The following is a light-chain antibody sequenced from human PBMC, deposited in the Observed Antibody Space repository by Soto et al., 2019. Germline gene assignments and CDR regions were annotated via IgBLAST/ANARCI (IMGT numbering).Light chain of an antibody. V-gene: IGKV1-5*01. CDR1: QTVERW. Sequence: DIQMTQSPSSLSASVGDRDTSTCRASQTVERWMAWYQQKPGKAPKLLISDVSTLERGVPSRFSGSGSATEFTLTISGLQPDDFATYYCQQYKDYVYTFGQGTKVDIK. J-gene: IGKJ2*01. CDR3: QQYKDYVYT. CDR2: DVS.